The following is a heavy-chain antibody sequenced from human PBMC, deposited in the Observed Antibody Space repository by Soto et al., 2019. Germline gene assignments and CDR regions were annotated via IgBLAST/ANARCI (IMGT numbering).Heavy chain of an antibody. J-gene: IGHJ5*02. CDR2: INPNSGNT. D-gene: IGHD6-19*01. Sequence: ASVKVSCKASGYTFTSYYMHWVRQAPGQGLEWMGRINPNSGNTSYAQKLQGRVTMTTDTSTSTAYMELRSLRSDDTAFYYRVRGSLAVANPNQDWFDPWGQGTLVTVSS. V-gene: IGHV1-46*01. CDR3: VRGSLAVANPNQDWFDP. CDR1: GYTFTSYY.